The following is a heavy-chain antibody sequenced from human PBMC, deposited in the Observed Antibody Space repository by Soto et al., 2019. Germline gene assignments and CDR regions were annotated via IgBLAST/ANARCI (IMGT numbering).Heavy chain of an antibody. J-gene: IGHJ3*02. V-gene: IGHV2-5*02. Sequence: QITLKESGPTLVKPTQTLTLTFTFSGFSLSTSGVGVGWIRQPPGKALEWLALIYWDDDKRYSPSLKSRLTITKDTSKNQVVLTMTNMDPVDTATYYCAHKPYQLLYRNAFDIWGQGTMVTVSS. CDR3: AHKPYQLLYRNAFDI. CDR2: IYWDDDK. D-gene: IGHD2-2*02. CDR1: GFSLSTSGVG.